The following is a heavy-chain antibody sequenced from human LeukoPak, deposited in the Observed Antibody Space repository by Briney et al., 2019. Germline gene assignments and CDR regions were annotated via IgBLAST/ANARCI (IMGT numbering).Heavy chain of an antibody. CDR1: GFTVRSNY. Sequence: GGSLRLSCAASGFTVRSNYMSWVRQAPGKGLEWVSVIYSGGSTYYADSVKGRFTISRHNSKNTLYLQMNSLRAEDTAVYYCARLPLLWFGEYYGMDVWGQGTTVTVSS. V-gene: IGHV3-53*04. CDR3: ARLPLLWFGEYYGMDV. CDR2: IYSGGST. J-gene: IGHJ6*02. D-gene: IGHD3-10*01.